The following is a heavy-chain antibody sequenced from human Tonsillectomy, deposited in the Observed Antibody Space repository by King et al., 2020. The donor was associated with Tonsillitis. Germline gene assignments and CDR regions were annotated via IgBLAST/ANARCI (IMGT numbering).Heavy chain of an antibody. J-gene: IGHJ5*02. CDR3: ATCPEEYSSSRGWFDP. CDR2: INHSGST. CDR1: GGSFSGYY. Sequence: VQLQQWGAGLLKPSETLSLTCAVYGGSFSGYYWSWIRQPPGKGLEWIGEINHSGSTNYNPSLKSRVTISVDTSKNHFSLKLSSVTAADTAVYYCATCPEEYSSSRGWFDPWGQGTLVTVSS. V-gene: IGHV4-34*01. D-gene: IGHD6-13*01.